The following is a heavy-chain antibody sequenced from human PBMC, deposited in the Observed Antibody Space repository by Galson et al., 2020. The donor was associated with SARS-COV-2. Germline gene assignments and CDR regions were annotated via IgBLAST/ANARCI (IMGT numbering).Heavy chain of an antibody. J-gene: IGHJ4*02. Sequence: GSLKISCAASGFSISSNYMSWVRQAPGKGLEWVSVIYSGGNTYYPDSVRGRFTISRDNSRNTLYLQMNSLRAADTAVYYCARSADGDYYYPFDYWGQGTLVAVSS. D-gene: IGHD4-17*01. CDR3: ARSADGDYYYPFDY. CDR1: GFSISSNY. V-gene: IGHV3-53*01. CDR2: IYSGGNT.